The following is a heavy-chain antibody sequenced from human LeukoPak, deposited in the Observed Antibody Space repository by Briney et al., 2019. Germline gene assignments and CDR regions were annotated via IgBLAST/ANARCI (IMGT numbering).Heavy chain of an antibody. CDR1: GGSFSGYY. J-gene: IGHJ3*02. Sequence: PSETLSLTCAVYGGSFSGYYWSWIRQPPGKGLEWIGYIYYSGSTYYNPSLKSRVTISVDTSKNQFSLKLSSVTAADTAVYYCARAPLDIVVVPAANAFDIWGQGTMVTVSS. CDR3: ARAPLDIVVVPAANAFDI. CDR2: IYYSGST. V-gene: IGHV4-30-4*08. D-gene: IGHD2-2*03.